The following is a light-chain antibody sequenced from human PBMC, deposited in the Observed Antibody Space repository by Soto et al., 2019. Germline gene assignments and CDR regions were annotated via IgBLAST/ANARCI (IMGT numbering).Light chain of an antibody. CDR2: RTD. CDR3: AAWDDRLSGPV. CDR1: SSNIGANT. J-gene: IGLJ2*01. V-gene: IGLV1-44*01. Sequence: QSVLTQPPSASGAPGQRVTISCSGSSSNIGANTLNWYQQLPGTAPKLLIYRTDQRPSGVPDRFSGSKSGTSGSLDISGLQSDDEADYYCAAWDDRLSGPVFGGGTKVTVL.